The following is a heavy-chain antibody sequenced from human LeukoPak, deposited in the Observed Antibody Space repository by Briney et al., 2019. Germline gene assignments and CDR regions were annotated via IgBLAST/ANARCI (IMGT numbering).Heavy chain of an antibody. CDR3: VCGSYSIYFDS. CDR2: VFYTGST. Sequence: PSQTLSLTCTVSGGSISSGDYYWSWIRQPPGKGLEWIGNVFYTGSTKYNPSLKSRVTISVDTSKNQFSLRLSSVTAADTAVYYCVCGSYSIYFDSWGQGNLVTVSS. D-gene: IGHD2-15*01. V-gene: IGHV4-61*08. J-gene: IGHJ4*02. CDR1: GGSISSGDYY.